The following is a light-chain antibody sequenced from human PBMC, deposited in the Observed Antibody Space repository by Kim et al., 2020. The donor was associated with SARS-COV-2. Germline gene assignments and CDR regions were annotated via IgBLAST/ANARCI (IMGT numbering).Light chain of an antibody. Sequence: LPRTLRRGYSVSKVDWFRQRPGEGPRFVMRVGTGGIVGSKGDGIPDRFSVLGSGLNRYLTIKNIQEEDESDYRCGADHGSGSDWVFGGGTQLTVL. CDR2: VGTGGIVG. CDR3: GADHGSGSDWV. CDR1: RGYSVSK. J-gene: IGLJ2*01. V-gene: IGLV9-49*01.